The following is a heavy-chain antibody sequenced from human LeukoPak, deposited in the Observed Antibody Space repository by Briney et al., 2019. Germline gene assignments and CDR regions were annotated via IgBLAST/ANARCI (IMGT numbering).Heavy chain of an antibody. J-gene: IGHJ4*02. CDR3: AKDLRTVVTWVDY. D-gene: IGHD4-23*01. CDR1: GFTFSSYG. CDR2: ISYDGSNK. V-gene: IGHV3-30*18. Sequence: GRSLRLSCAASGFTFSSYGMHWVRQAPGKGLEWVAVISYDGSNKYYADSVKGRFTTSRDNSKNTLYLQMNSLRAEDTAVYYCAKDLRTVVTWVDYWGQGTLVTVSS.